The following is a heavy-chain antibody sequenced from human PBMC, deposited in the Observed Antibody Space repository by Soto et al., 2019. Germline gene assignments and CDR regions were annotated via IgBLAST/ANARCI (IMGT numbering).Heavy chain of an antibody. CDR3: ARVEHSSSWYWDYWFDP. J-gene: IGHJ5*02. CDR2: IYYSGST. V-gene: IGHV4-31*03. D-gene: IGHD6-13*01. CDR1: GGSISSGGYY. Sequence: QVQLQESGPGLVKPSQTLSLTCTVSGGSISSGGYYWSWIRQHPGKGLEWIGYIYYSGSTYYNPSLKTRVTIAVDTSKNQFSLKLSSVTAADTAVYYCARVEHSSSWYWDYWFDPWGQGTLVTVSS.